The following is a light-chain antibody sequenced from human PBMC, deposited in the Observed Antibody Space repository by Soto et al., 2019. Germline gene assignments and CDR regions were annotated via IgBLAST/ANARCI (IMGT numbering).Light chain of an antibody. CDR1: SSDVGGYNY. J-gene: IGLJ3*02. V-gene: IGLV2-8*01. CDR2: EVT. Sequence: QSALTQPPSASGSPGQSVTISCTGTSSDVGGYNYVSWYQQYPGRATKLMIYEVTKRPSGVPDRFSGSKSGNTASLTVSGLQSEVEADYYCSSYAASNNFYFVFGGGTKVTVL. CDR3: SSYAASNNFYFV.